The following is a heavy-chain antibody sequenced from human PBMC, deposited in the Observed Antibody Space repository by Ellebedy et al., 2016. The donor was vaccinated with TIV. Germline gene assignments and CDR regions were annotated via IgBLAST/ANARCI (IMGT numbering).Heavy chain of an antibody. V-gene: IGHV3-23*01. CDR2: ISSFGDKT. Sequence: PGGSLRLSCAASGFMFRSYDISWVRQAPGKGLEWVSGISSFGDKTYFGDSVKGRLTISRDNSKNTVFLQMNSLRAEDTAVYYCAKVRSPGYYHFDYWGQGALVTVSS. CDR3: AKVRSPGYYHFDY. CDR1: GFMFRSYD. J-gene: IGHJ4*02. D-gene: IGHD3-3*01.